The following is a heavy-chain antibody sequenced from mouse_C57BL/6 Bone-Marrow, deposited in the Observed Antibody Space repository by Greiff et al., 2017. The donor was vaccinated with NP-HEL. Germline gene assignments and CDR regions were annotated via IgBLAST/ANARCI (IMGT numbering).Heavy chain of an antibody. Sequence: EVMLVESGGGLVKPGGSLKLSCAASGFTFSSYAMSWVRQTPEKRLEWVATISDGGSYTYYPDNVKGRFTISRVNAKNNLYLQMSHLKSEDTAMYYCAAKRSLSWFAYWGQGTLVTVSA. V-gene: IGHV5-4*03. CDR2: ISDGGSYT. D-gene: IGHD6-2*01. J-gene: IGHJ3*01. CDR3: AAKRSLSWFAY. CDR1: GFTFSSYA.